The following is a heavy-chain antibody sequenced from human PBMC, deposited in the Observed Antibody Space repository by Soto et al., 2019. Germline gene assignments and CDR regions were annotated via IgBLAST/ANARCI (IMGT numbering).Heavy chain of an antibody. J-gene: IGHJ6*03. Sequence: SETLSLTCSVSGASISSYYWSWIRQPPGKGLEWIGEINHIGSINYNPSLKSRVTISVDTSKNQFSLTLNSVTAADTATYYCARGGISHWAYFYYMDVWDRGTTVTVSS. D-gene: IGHD2-21*01. CDR3: ARGGISHWAYFYYMDV. CDR2: INHIGSI. V-gene: IGHV4-59*12. CDR1: GASISSYY.